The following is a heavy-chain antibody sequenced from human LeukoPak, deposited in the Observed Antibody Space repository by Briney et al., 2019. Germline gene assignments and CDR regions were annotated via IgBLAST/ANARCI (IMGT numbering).Heavy chain of an antibody. CDR2: IYYSGST. Sequence: SETLSLTCTVSGDSMSSSSYYWGWIRQPPGKGLEWIASIYYSGSTFYNPSLRSRVTISVDKSRNRFSLKLSSVTASDTSVYYRARHGIDNYDPSAYSNWFDPWGQGTLVTVSS. D-gene: IGHD3-22*01. CDR1: GDSMSSSSYY. J-gene: IGHJ5*01. CDR3: ARHGIDNYDPSAYSNWFDP. V-gene: IGHV4-39*01.